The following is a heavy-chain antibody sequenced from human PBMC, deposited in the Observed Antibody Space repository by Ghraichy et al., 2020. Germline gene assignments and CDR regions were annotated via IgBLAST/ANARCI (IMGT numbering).Heavy chain of an antibody. CDR3: ARDPLNWDPQYFDY. CDR1: GFTFSSYS. J-gene: IGHJ4*02. V-gene: IGHV3-21*01. CDR2: ISSSSSYI. D-gene: IGHD7-27*01. Sequence: GGSLRLSCAASGFTFSSYSMNWVRQAPGKGLEWVSSISSSSSYIYYADSVKGRFTISRDNAKNSLYLQMNSLRAEDTAVYYCARDPLNWDPQYFDYWGQGTLVTVSS.